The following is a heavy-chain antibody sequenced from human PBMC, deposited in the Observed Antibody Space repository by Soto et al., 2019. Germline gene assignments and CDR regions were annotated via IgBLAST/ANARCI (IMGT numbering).Heavy chain of an antibody. CDR3: AHGTVYIGSSPLYY. V-gene: IGHV2-5*01. CDR1: GFSLSTSGVG. J-gene: IGHJ4*02. Sequence: QITLKESGPPLVKPTQTLTLTCTFSGFSLSTSGVGVGWIRQPPGKALEWLALIYWNDDKRYSPSLKSRLTISKDTSKNHVVLTMTNMDPVDTATYYCAHGTVYIGSSPLYYWGQGTLVTVSS. D-gene: IGHD1-26*01. CDR2: IYWNDDK.